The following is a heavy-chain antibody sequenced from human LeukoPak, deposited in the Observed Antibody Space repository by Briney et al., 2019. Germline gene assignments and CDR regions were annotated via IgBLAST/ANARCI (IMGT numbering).Heavy chain of an antibody. CDR3: ARDFGDGYNYYYYYGMDV. CDR2: IYYSGST. CDR1: GGSISSGGYY. D-gene: IGHD5-12*01. V-gene: IGHV4-31*03. J-gene: IGHJ6*02. Sequence: SQTLSLTCTVSGGSISSGGYYWSWIRQHPGKGLEWIGYIYYSGSTNYNPSLKSRVTMSVDTSKNQFSLKLSSVTAADTAVYYCARDFGDGYNYYYYYGMDVWGQGTTVTVSS.